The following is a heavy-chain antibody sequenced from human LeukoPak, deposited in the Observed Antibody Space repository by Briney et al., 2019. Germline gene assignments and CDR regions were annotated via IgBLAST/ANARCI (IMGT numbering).Heavy chain of an antibody. Sequence: SETLSLTCTVSGGSVNTGSYYWNWIRQPPGTGLEWIGFIYYSGSTSYNPSLESRVTISVDTSENQFSLNLSSVTAADTAVYFCARQFDSYGYAFDMWGQGTMVTVSS. CDR3: ARQFDSYGYAFDM. CDR2: IYYSGST. CDR1: GGSVNTGSYY. J-gene: IGHJ3*02. D-gene: IGHD5-18*01. V-gene: IGHV4-61*01.